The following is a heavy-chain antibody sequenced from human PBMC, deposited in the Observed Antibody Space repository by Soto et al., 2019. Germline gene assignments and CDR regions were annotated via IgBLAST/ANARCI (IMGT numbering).Heavy chain of an antibody. CDR2: IKSKTDGGTT. D-gene: IGHD1-26*01. CDR3: TTDLLVGATSWFDP. CDR1: GFTFSNAW. V-gene: IGHV3-15*07. J-gene: IGHJ5*02. Sequence: EVQLVESGGGLVKPGGSLRLSCAASGFTFSNAWMNWVRQAPGKGLEWVGRIKSKTDGGTTDYAAPVKGRFTISRADSRDTLYLQMNSLKTEDTAVYYGTTDLLVGATSWFDPWGQGTLVTVS.